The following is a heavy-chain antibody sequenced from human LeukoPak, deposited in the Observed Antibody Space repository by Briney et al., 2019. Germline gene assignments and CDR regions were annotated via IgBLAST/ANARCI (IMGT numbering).Heavy chain of an antibody. CDR3: ATDDYGPAGY. J-gene: IGHJ4*02. CDR1: GFTFSDYH. CDR2: ISGGGSPI. D-gene: IGHD4-17*01. Sequence: GGSLRLSCAASGFTFSDYHMSWIRQAPGKGLEWVSYISGGGSPIYYADSVKGRFTISRDNAKNSLYLQMNSLRAEDTAVYYCATDDYGPAGYGGQGTLVTVSS. V-gene: IGHV3-11*04.